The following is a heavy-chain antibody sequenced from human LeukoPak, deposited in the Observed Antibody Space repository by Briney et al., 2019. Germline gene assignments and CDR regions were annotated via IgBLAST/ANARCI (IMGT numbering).Heavy chain of an antibody. V-gene: IGHV1-2*02. Sequence: VASVKVSCKASRYTFTGYYMHWVRQAPGQGLEWMGWINPNSGGTNYAQKFQGRVTMTRDTSISTAYMELSRLRSDDTAVYYCARWSGYCSSTSCRGYYYYMDVWGKGTTVTVSS. D-gene: IGHD2-2*01. CDR1: RYTFTGYY. CDR3: ARWSGYCSSTSCRGYYYYMDV. CDR2: INPNSGGT. J-gene: IGHJ6*03.